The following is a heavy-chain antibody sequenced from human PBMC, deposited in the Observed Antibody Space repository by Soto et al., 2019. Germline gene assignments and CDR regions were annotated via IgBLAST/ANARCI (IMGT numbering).Heavy chain of an antibody. V-gene: IGHV1-2*02. CDR3: ARDLNWNYAIHGMYX. Sequence: ASMKVSCNASGYTFTGYYMHWVRQAPGQGLEWRGLINPNSGGTNYAHKFQGSVTMTRDTSISTAYMELSRLRSDETAVYYCARDLNWNYAIHGMYXWGQGTPVTVS. CDR1: GYTFTGYY. J-gene: IGHJ6*02. CDR2: INPNSGGT. D-gene: IGHD1-7*01.